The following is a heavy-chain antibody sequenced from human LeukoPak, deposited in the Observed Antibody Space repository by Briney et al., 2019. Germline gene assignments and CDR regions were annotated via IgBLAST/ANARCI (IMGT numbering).Heavy chain of an antibody. V-gene: IGHV4-59*02. CDR2: VYYTGSS. Sequence: SETLSLTCSVSGGSVRNYYWNWIRQPPGKGLEWIGYVYYTGSSNSDPSLKSRVTMFVDTSKNRLSLRLSSVSALDTAVYYCARGAYASAWYAFDIWGPGTGVSVTS. CDR1: GGSVRNYY. CDR3: ARGAYASAWYAFDI. D-gene: IGHD6-19*01. J-gene: IGHJ3*02.